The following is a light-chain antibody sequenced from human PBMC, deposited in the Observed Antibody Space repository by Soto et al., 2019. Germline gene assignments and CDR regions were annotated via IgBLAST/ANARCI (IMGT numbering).Light chain of an antibody. V-gene: IGLV1-40*01. Sequence: QSVLTQPPSVSGAPGQRVTISCTGNSSNIGSPFDVHWYQHLPGTAPRLLIYANNNRPSGVPDRFSGSKSGTSASLAITGLQGDDEADYYCQSFDSRLSAPVFGRGTKLTVL. J-gene: IGLJ2*01. CDR3: QSFDSRLSAPV. CDR2: ANN. CDR1: SSNIGSPFD.